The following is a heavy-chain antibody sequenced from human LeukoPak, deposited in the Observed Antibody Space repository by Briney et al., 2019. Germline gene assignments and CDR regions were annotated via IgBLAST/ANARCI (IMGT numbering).Heavy chain of an antibody. CDR1: GFTFSNAW. V-gene: IGHV3-15*01. CDR3: TTAQTTISYYYGPDAFDI. Sequence: GGSLRLSCAASGFTFSNAWMSWVRQAPGKGLEWVGRIKSKTDGGTTDYAAPVKGRFTISRDDSKNTLYLQMNSLKTEDTAVYYCTTAQTTISYYYGPDAFDIWGQGTMVTVSS. D-gene: IGHD3-10*01. CDR2: IKSKTDGGTT. J-gene: IGHJ3*02.